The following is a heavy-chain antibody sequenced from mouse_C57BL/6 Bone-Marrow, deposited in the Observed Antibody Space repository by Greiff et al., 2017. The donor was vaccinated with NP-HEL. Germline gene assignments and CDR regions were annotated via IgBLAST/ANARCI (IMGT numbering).Heavy chain of an antibody. V-gene: IGHV5-6*02. CDR3: ERRGDVSSWFAY. Sequence: EVKLMESGGDLVKPGGSLKLSCAASGFTFSSYGMSWVRQTPDKRLEWVATISSGGSYTYYPDSVKGRFTISRDTAQNTLYLHMSSLKYEDTAMYYWERRGDVSSWFAYWGQGTLVTVSA. CDR1: GFTFSSYG. CDR2: ISSGGSYT. J-gene: IGHJ3*01. D-gene: IGHD3-3*01.